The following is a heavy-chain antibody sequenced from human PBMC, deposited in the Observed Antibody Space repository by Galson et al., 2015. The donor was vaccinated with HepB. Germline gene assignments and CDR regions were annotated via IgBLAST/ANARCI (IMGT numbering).Heavy chain of an antibody. Sequence: SVKVSCKASGYTFTGHYIHWVRQAPGQGLEWMGRINPNSGGTIYAQKFQGRVTMTRDTSSSTAYMEVSRVTFDDTAVYSCARDGGLNADYVPDYWGQGTLVTVSS. D-gene: IGHD4-17*01. V-gene: IGHV1-2*06. CDR2: INPNSGGT. CDR3: ARDGGLNADYVPDY. J-gene: IGHJ4*02. CDR1: GYTFTGHY.